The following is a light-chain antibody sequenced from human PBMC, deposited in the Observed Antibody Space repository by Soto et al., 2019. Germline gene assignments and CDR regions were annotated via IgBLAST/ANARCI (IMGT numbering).Light chain of an antibody. Sequence: EIVITQSPATLSASPGERATLSCRASQSVRSNLAWYQQKPGQAPRLLIYGASTRATGIPARFSGSGSGTEFTLSIGSXQSEDFAVYHCQQYNDWPPTFGQGTKVDIK. V-gene: IGKV3-15*01. CDR2: GAS. J-gene: IGKJ1*01. CDR3: QQYNDWPPT. CDR1: QSVRSN.